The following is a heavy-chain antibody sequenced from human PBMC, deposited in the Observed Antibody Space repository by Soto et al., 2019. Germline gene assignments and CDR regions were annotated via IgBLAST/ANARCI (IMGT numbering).Heavy chain of an antibody. CDR2: VDSDGRGT. CDR1: GITFTNYW. Sequence: EVQLVESGGGSVQPGGSLRLSCVASGITFTNYWMHWVRQVPGKGLVWVARVDSDGRGTSYADFVKGRFTISRDNAKNHPFLQMNGLRVEDAAMYYCGTVFEHWGQGIPVTVSS. V-gene: IGHV3-74*01. CDR3: GTVFEH. J-gene: IGHJ4*02.